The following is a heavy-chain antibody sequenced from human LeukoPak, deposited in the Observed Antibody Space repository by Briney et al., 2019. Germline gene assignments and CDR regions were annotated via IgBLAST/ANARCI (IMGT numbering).Heavy chain of an antibody. CDR2: ISSSGNT. CDR3: VRGLRGNYDY. Sequence: GGSLRLSCAASGLTLSDYAMAWVRQAPGKGLEWVSSISSSGNTYYADSVKGRFTISRDNSKNTLYLQMNSLRAEDTAVYYCVRGLRGNYDYWGQGTLVTVSS. D-gene: IGHD1-7*01. J-gene: IGHJ4*02. V-gene: IGHV3-23*01. CDR1: GLTLSDYA.